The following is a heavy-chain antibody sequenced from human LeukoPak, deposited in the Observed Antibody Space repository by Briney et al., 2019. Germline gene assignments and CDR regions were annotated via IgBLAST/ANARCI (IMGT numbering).Heavy chain of an antibody. CDR3: ARSIAAAGHNFDS. CDR2: IYYSGST. V-gene: IGHV4-61*01. D-gene: IGHD6-13*01. CDR1: GDSISYESYY. J-gene: IGHJ4*02. Sequence: PSETLSLTCAVSGDSISYESYYWSWIRQPPGKGLEWIAYIYYSGSTNSNPSLQSRVTISLDTSKNQFSLKLSSVTAADTAVYYCARSIAAAGHNFDSWGQGTLVTVSS.